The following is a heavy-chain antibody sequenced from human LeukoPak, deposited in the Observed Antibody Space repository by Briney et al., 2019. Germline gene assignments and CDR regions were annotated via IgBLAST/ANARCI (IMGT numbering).Heavy chain of an antibody. CDR2: LYSGGTI. Sequence: GGSLRLSCAASGFTVSSHYMSWVRQAPGKGLEWVSVLYSGGTINYADSVRGRFTISRDNSRNTLYLQMNSLKAEDTAVYFCARGNGYISGRVDYNWFDPWGQGTLATVSS. D-gene: IGHD5-18*01. J-gene: IGHJ5*02. V-gene: IGHV3-53*01. CDR3: ARGNGYISGRVDYNWFDP. CDR1: GFTVSSHY.